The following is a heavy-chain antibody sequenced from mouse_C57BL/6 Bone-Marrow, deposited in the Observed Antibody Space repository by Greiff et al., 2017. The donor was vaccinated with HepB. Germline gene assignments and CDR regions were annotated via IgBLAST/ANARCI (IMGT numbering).Heavy chain of an antibody. CDR2: IDPSDSYT. Sequence: QVQLQQPGAELVMPGASVKLSCKASGYTFTSYWMHWVKQRPGQGLEWIGEIDPSDSYTNYNQKFKGKSTLTVDKSSSTAYMQLSSLTSEDSAVYYCARWGVWYFDVWGTGTTVTVSS. V-gene: IGHV1-69*01. CDR1: GYTFTSYW. J-gene: IGHJ1*03. CDR3: ARWGVWYFDV.